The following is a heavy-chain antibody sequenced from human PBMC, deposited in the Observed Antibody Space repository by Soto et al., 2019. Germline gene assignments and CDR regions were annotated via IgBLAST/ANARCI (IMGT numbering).Heavy chain of an antibody. D-gene: IGHD7-27*01. CDR3: ARHSPGYYYYGMDV. Sequence: QLQLQESGPGLVKPSETLSLTCIVSGGSISSSSYYWGWIRQPPGKGLEWIGSIYYSGSTYYNPSLQSRVTISVDTSKNQCSLELSSVTAADTAVYYCARHSPGYYYYGMDVWGQGTTVTVSS. J-gene: IGHJ6*02. CDR2: IYYSGST. CDR1: GGSISSSSYY. V-gene: IGHV4-39*01.